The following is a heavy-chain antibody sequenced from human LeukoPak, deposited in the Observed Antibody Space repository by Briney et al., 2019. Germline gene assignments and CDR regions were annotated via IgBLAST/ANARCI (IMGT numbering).Heavy chain of an antibody. J-gene: IGHJ3*02. Sequence: PGGSLRLSCAASGFTFSNAWMSWVRQAPGKGLEWVANIKQDGSEKYYVDSVKGRFTVSRDNVKDSLYLQMNSLRAEDTAVYYCARAKRNGFDIWGQGTMVTVSS. CDR3: ARAKRNGFDI. CDR2: IKQDGSEK. V-gene: IGHV3-7*04. CDR1: GFTFSNAW.